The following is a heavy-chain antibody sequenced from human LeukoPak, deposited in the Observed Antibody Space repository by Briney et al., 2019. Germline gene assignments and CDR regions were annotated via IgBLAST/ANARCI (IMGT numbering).Heavy chain of an antibody. J-gene: IGHJ3*02. CDR1: GFSVSNNY. D-gene: IGHD1-26*01. V-gene: IGHV3-23*01. CDR2: IRGSGDRT. Sequence: GGSLRLSCAASGFSVSNNYMNWVRQAPGKGLEWVSAIRGSGDRTHYADSVKGRFTISRDNSKNTLYLQMNSLRAEDTAVYYCAAPYSPGPSEGFDIWGQGTMVTVSS. CDR3: AAPYSPGPSEGFDI.